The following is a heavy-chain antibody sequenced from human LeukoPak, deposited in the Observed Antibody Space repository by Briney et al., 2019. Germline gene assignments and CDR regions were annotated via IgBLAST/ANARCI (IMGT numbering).Heavy chain of an antibody. CDR1: GGFIRDSGYY. Sequence: SETLSLTCTVSGGFIRDSGYYWGWIRQPPRKGLEWIGTVFYSGRTYYNSSLQSRVTISVDTSKNQFSLRLSSVTPADTAIYYCARLSNDYGDYEGHYWGQGTLVTVSP. J-gene: IGHJ4*02. V-gene: IGHV4-39*01. CDR3: ARLSNDYGDYEGHY. D-gene: IGHD4-17*01. CDR2: VFYSGRT.